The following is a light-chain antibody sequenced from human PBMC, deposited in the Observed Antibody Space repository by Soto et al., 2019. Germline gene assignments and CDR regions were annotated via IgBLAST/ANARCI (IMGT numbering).Light chain of an antibody. J-gene: IGKJ1*01. Sequence: VVLTQSPLSLPVSLGQPASIACRSSRGRIYSDGNTYLNWFHWRPVQSPMGLLYNASTPDPGVPHRFSGSGSGTDFTLKISRVEAADVGVYYCMQNKEWPRTFGQGTKVDIK. CDR2: NAS. CDR1: RGRIYSDGNTY. V-gene: IGKV2-30*01. CDR3: MQNKEWPRT.